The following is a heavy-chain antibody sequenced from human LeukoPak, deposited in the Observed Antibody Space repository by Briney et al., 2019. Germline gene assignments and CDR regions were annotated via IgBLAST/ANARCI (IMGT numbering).Heavy chain of an antibody. J-gene: IGHJ3*02. V-gene: IGHV1-18*01. CDR3: ARGAATGTFDM. D-gene: IGHD3-10*01. CDR2: ISGYGNT. Sequence: ASVKVSCKASGYTFTSYCISWVRQAPGQGLEWMGWISGYGNTKSAAKVQDRAAITTDIATSTAYMELRSLRSDDTAMYYCARGAATGTFDMWGQGTMVTVSP. CDR1: GYTFTSYC.